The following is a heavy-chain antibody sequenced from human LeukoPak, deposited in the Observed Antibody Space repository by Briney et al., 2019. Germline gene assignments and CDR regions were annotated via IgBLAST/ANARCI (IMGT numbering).Heavy chain of an antibody. CDR2: INQDGSQK. Sequence: GRSLRLSCAASGFTFSNYAMSWVRQAPGKGLEWVADINQDGSQKYYRDSVKGRFTISRDNAKNSLYLEMNSLSAEDTAVYYCARDRGWLQSDYWGHGALVTVSS. CDR3: ARDRGWLQSDY. V-gene: IGHV3-7*03. CDR1: GFTFSNYA. D-gene: IGHD5-24*01. J-gene: IGHJ4*01.